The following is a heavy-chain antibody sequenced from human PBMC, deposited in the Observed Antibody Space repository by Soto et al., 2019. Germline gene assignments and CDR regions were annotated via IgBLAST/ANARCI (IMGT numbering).Heavy chain of an antibody. Sequence: EVQLVESGGGLIQPGGSLRLSCAASGFTFSDHQMNWVRQAPGRGLEWVSVIYSSGTTYYGDSVKGRFTIYRDNSKNTLYLQMNSLRTEDTALYYCARAGSPFHSDSTGYWGFDYWGQGTLVTVSS. CDR1: GFTFSDHQ. D-gene: IGHD3-9*01. V-gene: IGHV3-53*01. CDR3: ARAGSPFHSDSTGYWGFDY. CDR2: IYSSGTT. J-gene: IGHJ4*02.